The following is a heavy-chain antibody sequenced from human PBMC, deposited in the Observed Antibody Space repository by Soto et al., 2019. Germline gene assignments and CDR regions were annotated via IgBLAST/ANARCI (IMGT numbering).Heavy chain of an antibody. V-gene: IGHV4-31*03. CDR1: GGAISSGGYY. Sequence: QVQLQESGPGLVKPSQTLSLTCTVSGGAISSGGYYWSWIRQHPGKVLEWIGYIYHSGTTYYNPSLKSRVTMSVDTSKNQFSLKLTSVTAADTAVYYCGRVRGIQLLGWFDPWGQGTLVTVSS. D-gene: IGHD2-2*01. CDR3: GRVRGIQLLGWFDP. J-gene: IGHJ5*02. CDR2: IYHSGTT.